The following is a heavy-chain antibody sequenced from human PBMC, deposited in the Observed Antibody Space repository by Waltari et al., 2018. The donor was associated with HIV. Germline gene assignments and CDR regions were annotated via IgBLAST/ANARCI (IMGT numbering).Heavy chain of an antibody. V-gene: IGHV3-30*04. CDR3: LRESSGRWSKSFDS. CDR2: TSSDGTTA. Sequence: QVQLVESGGGVVQPGGSMGLSCAASGLTFINYIMHWVRQAPGKGMEWVAGTSSDGTTADYGDSVKGRFTISRDNSKNTIYLQVDSLRVEDSAIYYCLRESSGRWSKSFDSWGQGALVTVSS. D-gene: IGHD2-15*01. CDR1: GLTFINYI. J-gene: IGHJ4*02.